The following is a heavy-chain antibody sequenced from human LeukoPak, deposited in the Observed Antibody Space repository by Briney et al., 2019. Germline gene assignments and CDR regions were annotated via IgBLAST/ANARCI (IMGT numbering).Heavy chain of an antibody. D-gene: IGHD5-12*01. CDR3: AKDLGGYDYLGQHQYYFDY. J-gene: IGHJ4*02. Sequence: QSGGSLRLSCAASGLTFGDYAMNWVRQAPGKGLEWVSAISGSGGSTYYADSVKGRFTISRDNSKNTLYLQMNSLRAEDTAVYYCAKDLGGYDYLGQHQYYFDYWGQGTLVTVSS. CDR1: GLTFGDYA. CDR2: ISGSGGST. V-gene: IGHV3-23*01.